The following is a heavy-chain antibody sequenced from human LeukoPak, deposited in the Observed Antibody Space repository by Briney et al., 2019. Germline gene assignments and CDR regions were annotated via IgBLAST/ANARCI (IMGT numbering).Heavy chain of an antibody. CDR1: GGSFSGYY. CDR3: ARHTPYGDLATHFDY. Sequence: SETLSLTCAVYGGSFSGYYWSWIRQPPGKGLEWIGEINHSGSTNYNPSLKSRVTISVDTSKNQFSLKLSSVTAADTAVYYCARHTPYGDLATHFDYWGQGTLVTVSS. J-gene: IGHJ4*02. V-gene: IGHV4-34*01. CDR2: INHSGST. D-gene: IGHD4-17*01.